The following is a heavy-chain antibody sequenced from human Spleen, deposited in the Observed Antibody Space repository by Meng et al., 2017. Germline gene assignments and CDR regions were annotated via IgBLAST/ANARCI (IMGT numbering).Heavy chain of an antibody. V-gene: IGHV4-61*01. CDR3: ARNDFWSGYFDY. D-gene: IGHD3-3*01. CDR1: GGSVISGSYY. Sequence: RLQRWGPGLVSPSSTLSRAWPRPGGSVISGSYYWSWIRQPPGKGLEWIGYIYYSGSTNYNPSLKSRVTISVDTSKNQFSLKLSSVTAADTAVYYCARNDFWSGYFDYWGQGTLVTVSS. J-gene: IGHJ4*02. CDR2: IYYSGST.